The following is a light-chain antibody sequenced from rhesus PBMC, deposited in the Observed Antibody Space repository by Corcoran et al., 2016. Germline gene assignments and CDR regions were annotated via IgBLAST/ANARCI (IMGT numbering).Light chain of an antibody. CDR2: VGTGGYVG. Sequence: QPVLSQPSSVSASLGASVTLTCTLNSDYNDFAVDWHQLRPGKDPQFILRVGTGGYVGSKGEGIPDRFSGSGSGLNRFLTINNLQKDDEGDYHCGADHGTGSTFVYVFGSGTKLTVL. V-gene: IGLV9-84*01. J-gene: IGLJ6*01. CDR3: GADHGTGSTFVYV. CDR1: SDYNDFA.